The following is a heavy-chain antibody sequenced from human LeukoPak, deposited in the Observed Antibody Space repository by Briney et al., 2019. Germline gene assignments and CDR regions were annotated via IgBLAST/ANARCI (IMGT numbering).Heavy chain of an antibody. Sequence: GGSLRLSCAASGFTFSSCPIHWVRQAPGKGLEWVAVISYDGSNTYYADSVKGRFAISRDNSKNTLYLQMNSLRAEDRAVYYCARGGGSGSYYSIDYWGQGTLVTVSS. CDR3: ARGGGSGSYYSIDY. CDR2: ISYDGSNT. D-gene: IGHD3-10*01. J-gene: IGHJ4*02. CDR1: GFTFSSCP. V-gene: IGHV3-30*09.